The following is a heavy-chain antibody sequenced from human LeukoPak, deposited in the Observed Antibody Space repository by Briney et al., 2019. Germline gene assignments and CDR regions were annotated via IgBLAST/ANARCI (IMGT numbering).Heavy chain of an antibody. V-gene: IGHV3-48*01. J-gene: IGHJ4*02. CDR1: GFTFSSYS. CDR2: ISSSSTTI. Sequence: QPGGSLRLSCAASGFTFSSYSMNWVRQAPGRGLEWVSYISSSSTTIYYADSVKGRFTISRDNAKNSLYLQVNSLRAEDTAVYYCARLTMVRGIQWNSVYWGQGTLVTVSS. D-gene: IGHD3-10*01. CDR3: ARLTMVRGIQWNSVY.